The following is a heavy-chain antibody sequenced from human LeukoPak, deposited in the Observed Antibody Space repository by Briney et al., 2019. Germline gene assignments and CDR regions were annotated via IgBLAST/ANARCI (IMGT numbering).Heavy chain of an antibody. CDR3: AKERRRVDTEMVRSYYFEN. D-gene: IGHD5-18*01. Sequence: GGSLRLSCAASGFTFSSSAMSWVRQTPGKGLEWVSSITGNGATTYYPDSVKGRFTIFRDNSKNTLSLQMNSLRAEDTAVYYCAKERRRVDTEMVRSYYFENWGQGTLVTVSS. J-gene: IGHJ4*02. CDR1: GFTFSSSA. CDR2: ITGNGATT. V-gene: IGHV3-23*01.